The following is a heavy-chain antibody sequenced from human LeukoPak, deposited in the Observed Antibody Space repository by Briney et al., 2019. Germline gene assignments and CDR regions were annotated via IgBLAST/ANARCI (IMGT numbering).Heavy chain of an antibody. J-gene: IGHJ4*02. D-gene: IGHD6-13*01. CDR3: ARTNPLYASGGLSQPYDY. CDR1: ELTSSTYW. Sequence: GGSLRLSCAASELTSSTYWMSWVRQAPGKGLEWVAQIKQDGSDKYYVDSVKGRFTTSRDNSSLFLQMKSVRPQVTAVNYCARTNPLYASGGLSQPYDYWGQGTLVTVSS. CDR2: IKQDGSDK. V-gene: IGHV3-7*01.